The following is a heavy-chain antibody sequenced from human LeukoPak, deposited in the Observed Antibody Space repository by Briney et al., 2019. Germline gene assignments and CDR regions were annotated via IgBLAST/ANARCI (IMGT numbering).Heavy chain of an antibody. CDR3: AREDYGVGYYMDV. CDR2: IYWHGGST. Sequence: LPGGSLRLSCAASGFTFDDYGMSWVRHAPGKGLEWVSGIYWHGGSTGYADSVKGRFTISRDNAKTSLYLQMNSLRVEDTALYYCAREDYGVGYYMDVWGKGTTVTVSS. D-gene: IGHD4-17*01. J-gene: IGHJ6*03. V-gene: IGHV3-20*04. CDR1: GFTFDDYG.